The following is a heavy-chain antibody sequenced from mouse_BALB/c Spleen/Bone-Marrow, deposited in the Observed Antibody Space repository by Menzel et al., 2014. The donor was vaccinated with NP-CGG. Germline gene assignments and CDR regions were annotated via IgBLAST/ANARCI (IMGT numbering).Heavy chain of an antibody. V-gene: IGHV6-6*02. CDR2: IRLKSSNYAT. CDR1: GFTFSNYW. D-gene: IGHD1-3*01. Sequence: EVQVVESGGGLVQPGGSMKLSCVASGFTFSNYWMNWVRQSPEKGLEWVAEIRLKSSNYATHYAESVKGRFTISRDDSKSSVYLQMNNLRAEDTGIYYCTRSGAFAYWGQGTLVTVSA. CDR3: TRSGAFAY. J-gene: IGHJ3*01.